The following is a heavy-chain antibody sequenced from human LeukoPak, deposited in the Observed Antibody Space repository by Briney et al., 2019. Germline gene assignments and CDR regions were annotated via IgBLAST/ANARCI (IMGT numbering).Heavy chain of an antibody. CDR3: ARVRSGYSHENYFDY. D-gene: IGHD5-18*01. J-gene: IGHJ4*02. CDR1: GFTFSSYA. CDR2: ISGSGGST. V-gene: IGHV3-23*01. Sequence: GGSLRLSCAASGFTFSSYAMSWVRQAPGKGLEWVSAISGSGGSTYYAHSVKGRFTISRDNAKDSLYLQMNSLRAEDTAVYYCARVRSGYSHENYFDYWGQGTLVTVSS.